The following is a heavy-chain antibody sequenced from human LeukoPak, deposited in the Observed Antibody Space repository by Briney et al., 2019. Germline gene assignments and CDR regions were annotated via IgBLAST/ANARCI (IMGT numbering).Heavy chain of an antibody. Sequence: GRSLRLSCAASGFTFDDYAMHWVRQAPGKGLEWVSGISWNSGSIGYADSVKGRFTISRDNAKNSLYLQMNSLRAEDTALYYCAKAARDAADALDIWGQGTMVTVSS. CDR1: GFTFDDYA. J-gene: IGHJ3*02. CDR3: AKAARDAADALDI. D-gene: IGHD5-24*01. CDR2: ISWNSGSI. V-gene: IGHV3-9*01.